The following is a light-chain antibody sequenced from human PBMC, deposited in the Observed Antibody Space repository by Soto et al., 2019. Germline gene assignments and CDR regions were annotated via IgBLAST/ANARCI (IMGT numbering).Light chain of an antibody. V-gene: IGKV3-11*01. CDR2: DAS. Sequence: DIVLTQSPTTLSVSLGERATRPSRASQSVSSYFAWYQQKPGQAPRLLIYDASTRAAGIPARFSGSGSGKDFTLTIICLEPEDFAVYYRQQRSDWPLTFGRGTRVDIK. J-gene: IGKJ4*01. CDR3: QQRSDWPLT. CDR1: QSVSSY.